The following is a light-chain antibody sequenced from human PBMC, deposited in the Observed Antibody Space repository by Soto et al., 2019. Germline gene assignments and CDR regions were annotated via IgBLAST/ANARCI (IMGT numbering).Light chain of an antibody. Sequence: EIVMPQSPDTLSVSPGESSILSCRASETVSSNLAWYQQKLGQAPRLLIYGASTRATGIPARFSGSGSGTEFTLTISSLQSEDFAVYYCQQYNNWPRTFGQGNKVDIK. CDR3: QQYNNWPRT. CDR2: GAS. CDR1: ETVSSN. V-gene: IGKV3-15*01. J-gene: IGKJ1*01.